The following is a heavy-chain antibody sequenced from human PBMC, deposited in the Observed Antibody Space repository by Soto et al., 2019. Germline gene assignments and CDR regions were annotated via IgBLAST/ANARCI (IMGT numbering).Heavy chain of an antibody. J-gene: IGHJ4*02. D-gene: IGHD2-15*01. CDR1: GGSISSSTYY. V-gene: IGHV4-61*05. CDR2: IYYSGST. Sequence: KPSETLSLTCTVSGGSISSSTYYWGWIRQPPGKGLEWIGYIYYSGSTNYNPSLKSRVTISVDTSKNQFSLKLSSVTAADTAVYYCASGGSCYSRYCYFDYWGQGTLVTVSS. CDR3: ASGGSCYSRYCYFDY.